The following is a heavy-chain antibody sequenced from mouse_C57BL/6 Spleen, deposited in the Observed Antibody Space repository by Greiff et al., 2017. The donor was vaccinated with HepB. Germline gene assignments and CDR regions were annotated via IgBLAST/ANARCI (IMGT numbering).Heavy chain of an antibody. Sequence: EVKLEESGGGLVKPGGSLKLSCAASGFTFSSYAMSWVRQTPEKRLEWVATISDGGSYTYYPDNVKGRFTISRDNAKNNPYLQMSHLKSEDTAMYYCARYRHYGSSYYAMDYWGQGTSVTVSS. CDR3: ARYRHYGSSYYAMDY. CDR2: ISDGGSYT. J-gene: IGHJ4*01. D-gene: IGHD1-1*01. V-gene: IGHV5-4*03. CDR1: GFTFSSYA.